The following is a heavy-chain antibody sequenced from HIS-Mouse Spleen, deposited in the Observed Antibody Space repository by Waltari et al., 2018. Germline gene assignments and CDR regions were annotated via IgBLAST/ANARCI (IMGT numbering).Heavy chain of an antibody. CDR2: RSYDGSTK. Sequence: QVQLVESGGGVVQPGRSLRLSCAASGFTFSSYGLHWVRQAPGKGVEWEAVRSYDGSTKYYADSVKGRFTISRDNSKNTLYLQMNSLRAEDTAVYYCAKASSGWLDYWGQGTLVTVSS. CDR1: GFTFSSYG. D-gene: IGHD6-19*01. J-gene: IGHJ4*02. CDR3: AKASSGWLDY. V-gene: IGHV3-30*18.